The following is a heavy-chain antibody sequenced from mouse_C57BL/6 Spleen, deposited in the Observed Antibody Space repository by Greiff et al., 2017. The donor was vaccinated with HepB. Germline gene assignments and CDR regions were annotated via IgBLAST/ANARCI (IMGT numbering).Heavy chain of an antibody. Sequence: QVQLKESGAELARPGASVKLSCKASGYTFTSYGISWVKQRTGQGLEWIGEIYPRSGNTYYNEKFKGKATLTADKSSSTAYMELRSLTSEDSAVYFCARSDRPYAMDYWGQGTSVTVSS. CDR1: GYTFTSYG. CDR2: IYPRSGNT. J-gene: IGHJ4*01. V-gene: IGHV1-81*01. D-gene: IGHD3-2*01. CDR3: ARSDRPYAMDY.